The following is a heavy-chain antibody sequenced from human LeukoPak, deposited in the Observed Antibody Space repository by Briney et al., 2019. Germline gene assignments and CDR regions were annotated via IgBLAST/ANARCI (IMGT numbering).Heavy chain of an antibody. CDR2: IYYSGST. V-gene: IGHV4-59*01. D-gene: IGHD1-26*01. CDR3: ARVVPEIVGASGVLDY. CDR1: GDSISSYY. J-gene: IGHJ4*02. Sequence: PSETLSLTCTVSGDSISSYYWSWIRQPPGKGLEWIGCIYYSGSTNYNSSLKSRVTISVDTSKNLFSLKLSSVTAADTAVYYCARVVPEIVGASGVLDYWGQGTLVTVSS.